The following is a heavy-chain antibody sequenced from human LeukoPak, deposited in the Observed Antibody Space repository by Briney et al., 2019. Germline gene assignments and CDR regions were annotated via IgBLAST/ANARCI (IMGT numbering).Heavy chain of an antibody. D-gene: IGHD2-15*01. V-gene: IGHV6-1*01. CDR3: ARGFVVATLYFEY. Sequence: SQTLSLTCVISGDSVSRNSATWNWIRQSLSRGLEWLGRTYYKSTWYNDYAVSVRSRITINPDTSKNQFSLQLNSATPEDTAVYYCARGFVVATLYFEYWGQGTLVTVSP. CDR2: TYYKSTWYN. J-gene: IGHJ4*02. CDR1: GDSVSRNSAT.